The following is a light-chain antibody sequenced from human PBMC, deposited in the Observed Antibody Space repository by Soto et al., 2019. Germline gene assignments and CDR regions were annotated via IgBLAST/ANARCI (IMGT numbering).Light chain of an antibody. CDR3: QKYNSAPLFT. Sequence: DIQMTQSPSSLSASVGDRVTITCRASQGISNYLAWYQQKPGKVPKLLIYDASTLQSGVPSRFSGSGSGTDFTLTISSLQPEDVATYYCQKYNSAPLFTFGPGTKVD. J-gene: IGKJ3*01. V-gene: IGKV1-27*01. CDR2: DAS. CDR1: QGISNY.